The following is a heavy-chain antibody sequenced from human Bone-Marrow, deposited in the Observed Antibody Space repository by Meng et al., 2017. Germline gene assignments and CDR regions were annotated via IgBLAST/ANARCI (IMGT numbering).Heavy chain of an antibody. Sequence: SETLSLTCTFSGGSVSSGSSYWNWIRQPPGKGLEWIGYISYSGSTNYNPSLKSRVTLLVDTSKNQFSLKLGSVTAADTAVYYCARQQGWSPFGYWGQGTLVTVSS. CDR2: ISYSGST. CDR3: ARQQGWSPFGY. J-gene: IGHJ4*02. CDR1: GGSVSSGSSY. V-gene: IGHV4-61*01. D-gene: IGHD2-15*01.